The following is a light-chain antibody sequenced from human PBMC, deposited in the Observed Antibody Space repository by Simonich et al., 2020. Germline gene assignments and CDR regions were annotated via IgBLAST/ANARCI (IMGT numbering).Light chain of an antibody. J-gene: IGKJ1*01. CDR1: QSVSSN. CDR3: QQYNNWPPWT. Sequence: EIVMTQSPATLSVSPGERATLPCRASQSVSSNLAWYQRKPGQAPRRLMHGASTRATGIPGRFSGSGSGTEFTLTISSMQSEDFAVYYCQQYNNWPPWTFGQGTKVEIK. V-gene: IGKV3-15*01. CDR2: GAS.